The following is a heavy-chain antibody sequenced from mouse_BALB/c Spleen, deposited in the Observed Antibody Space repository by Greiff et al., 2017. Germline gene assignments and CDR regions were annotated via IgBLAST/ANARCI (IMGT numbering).Heavy chain of an antibody. Sequence: DLVKPGASVKLSCKASGYTFTSYWMNWIKQRPGQGLEWIGRIAPGSGSTYYNEMFKGKATLTVDTSSSTAYIQLSSLSSEDSAVYFCARLRDYAMDGWGQGTSVTVSS. J-gene: IGHJ4*01. CDR2: IAPGSGST. CDR3: ARLRDYAMDG. CDR1: GYTFTSYW. D-gene: IGHD1-1*01. V-gene: IGHV1S41*01.